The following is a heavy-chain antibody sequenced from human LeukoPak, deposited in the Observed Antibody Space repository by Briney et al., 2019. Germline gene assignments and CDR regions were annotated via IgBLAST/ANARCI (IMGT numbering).Heavy chain of an antibody. D-gene: IGHD1-1*01. V-gene: IGHV3-33*01. Sequence: GGSLRLSCAAPGFTFSSYGMHWVRQAPGKGLGWVAVIWYDGSNKYYADSVKGRFTISRDNSKNTLYLQMNSLSAEDTAVYYCARGTSGGYEGDYWGQGTLVTVSS. CDR1: GFTFSSYG. J-gene: IGHJ4*02. CDR3: ARGTSGGYEGDY. CDR2: IWYDGSNK.